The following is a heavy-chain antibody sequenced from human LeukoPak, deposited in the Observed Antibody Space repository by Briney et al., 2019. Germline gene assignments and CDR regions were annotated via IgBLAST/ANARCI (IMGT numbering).Heavy chain of an antibody. CDR1: GFTFSGYH. Sequence: ASVKVSCKASGFTFSGYHMHWVRQAPGQGFEGMGWINPNSGGTNFAQKFQGRVTMTRDTSINTVYMELSSLGSDDTAVYYCARESRDTAWSLDLWGQGTLVTVSS. CDR3: ARESRDTAWSLDL. J-gene: IGHJ4*02. V-gene: IGHV1-2*02. CDR2: INPNSGGT. D-gene: IGHD1-1*01.